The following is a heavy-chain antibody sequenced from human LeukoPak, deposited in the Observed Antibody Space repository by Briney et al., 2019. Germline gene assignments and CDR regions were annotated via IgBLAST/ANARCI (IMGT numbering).Heavy chain of an antibody. D-gene: IGHD1-26*01. CDR3: VGEVGSRQMNS. CDR2: ISYDGSFQ. J-gene: IGHJ5*02. Sequence: GGSLRLSCLVSGFTFSSHAMHWVRQAPGKGLECVAYISYDGSFQYHADSVQGRFTISRDNSKDILYLQMNSLRVDDSATYYCVGEVGSRQMNSWGQGTLVTVSS. V-gene: IGHV3-30-3*01. CDR1: GFTFSSHA.